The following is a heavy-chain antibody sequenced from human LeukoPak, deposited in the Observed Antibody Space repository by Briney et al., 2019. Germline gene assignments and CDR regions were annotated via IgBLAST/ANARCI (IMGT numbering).Heavy chain of an antibody. CDR3: ARDAVQAGTPFYFDF. J-gene: IGHJ4*02. CDR1: GFLFASYG. CDR2: ISAGSSNT. V-gene: IGHV3-48*01. Sequence: PGGSLRLSCSASGFLFASYGMNWVRQAPGKGLQWVSYISAGSSNTFYADSVKGRFTIYRDDADNSLHLQMNSLSAEDTAVYYCARDAVQAGTPFYFDFWGQGALVTVSS. D-gene: IGHD2-15*01.